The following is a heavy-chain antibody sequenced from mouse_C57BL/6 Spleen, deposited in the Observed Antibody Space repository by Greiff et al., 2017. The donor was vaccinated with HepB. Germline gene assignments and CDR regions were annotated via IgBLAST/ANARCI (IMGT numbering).Heavy chain of an antibody. V-gene: IGHV5-17*01. CDR2: IGSGSSTI. CDR1: GFTFSDYG. Sequence: EVQLQQSGGGLVKPGGSLKLSCAASGFTFSDYGMHWVRQAPEKGLEWVAYIGSGSSTIYYADTVKGRFTISRDNAKNTLFLQMTSLRSEDTAMYYCARSDWDWYFDVWGTGTTVTVSS. D-gene: IGHD4-1*01. CDR3: ARSDWDWYFDV. J-gene: IGHJ1*03.